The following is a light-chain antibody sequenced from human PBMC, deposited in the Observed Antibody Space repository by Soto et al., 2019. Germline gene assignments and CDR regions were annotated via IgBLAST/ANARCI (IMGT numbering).Light chain of an antibody. CDR2: GAS. CDR1: QSVSSN. Sequence: EIVMTQSPATLSVSPGERATLSCRASQSVSSNLAWYQQKPCQAPRLLIYGASTRATGIPARFSGSGSGTEFTLTISSLQSEDSAVYYCQQYSDWRPKFGQGTKVDIK. J-gene: IGKJ1*01. CDR3: QQYSDWRPK. V-gene: IGKV3-15*01.